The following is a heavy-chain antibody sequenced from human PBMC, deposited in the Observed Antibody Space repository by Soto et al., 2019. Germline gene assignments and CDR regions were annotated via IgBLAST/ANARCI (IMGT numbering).Heavy chain of an antibody. Sequence: GGSLRLSCAASGFTFSNYWMHWVRQAPGKGLVWVSRINADGSSTSYVDSVKGRFTISRDNAENTVYLQMNSLRAEDTAIYYCARDPYTPVSTDVWGIGTTVTVSS. CDR3: ARDPYTPVSTDV. D-gene: IGHD2-15*01. J-gene: IGHJ6*04. CDR2: INADGSST. CDR1: GFTFSNYW. V-gene: IGHV3-74*01.